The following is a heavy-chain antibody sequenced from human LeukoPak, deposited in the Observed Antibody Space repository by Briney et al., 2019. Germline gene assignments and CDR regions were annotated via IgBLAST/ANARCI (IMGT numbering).Heavy chain of an antibody. V-gene: IGHV3-21*01. CDR2: ISSSSSYI. Sequence: GGSLRLSSAASGFAFSSYSMNWVRPAPGKGLEWVSSISSSSSYIYYTDSVKGRFTISRDNAKNSLYLQMNSLRAEDTAVYYCARSGSSTSCYANWGQGTLVTVSS. CDR1: GFAFSSYS. CDR3: ARSGSSTSCYAN. D-gene: IGHD2-2*01. J-gene: IGHJ4*02.